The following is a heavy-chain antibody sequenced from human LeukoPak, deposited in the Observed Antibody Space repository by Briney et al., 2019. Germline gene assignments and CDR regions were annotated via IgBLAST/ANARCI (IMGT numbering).Heavy chain of an antibody. J-gene: IGHJ6*02. CDR2: ISAYNGNT. D-gene: IGHD5-12*01. CDR1: GYTFTSYG. CDR3: ARVVSGYDPEHYYYYGMDV. Sequence: ASVTVSCKASGYTFTSYGISWVRQAPGQGLEWMGWISAYNGNTNYAQKLQGRVTMTTDTSTRTAYMELRSLRSDDTAVYYCARVVSGYDPEHYYYYGMDVWGQGTTVTVSS. V-gene: IGHV1-18*01.